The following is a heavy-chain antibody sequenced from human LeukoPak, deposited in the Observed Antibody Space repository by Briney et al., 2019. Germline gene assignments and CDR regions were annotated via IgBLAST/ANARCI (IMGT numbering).Heavy chain of an antibody. CDR1: GGNFSSYA. CDR2: IIPIFGSA. D-gene: IGHD5-18*01. Sequence: EASVKVFCKASGGNFSSYAISWVRQDTGQGLEWMGGIIPIFGSANYAQKFQGRVTITTDESTSTAYMELSSLRSEDTAVYYCARGSSYSYGRTQHYYYYYMDVWGKGTTVTVSS. J-gene: IGHJ6*03. V-gene: IGHV1-69*05. CDR3: ARGSSYSYGRTQHYYYYYMDV.